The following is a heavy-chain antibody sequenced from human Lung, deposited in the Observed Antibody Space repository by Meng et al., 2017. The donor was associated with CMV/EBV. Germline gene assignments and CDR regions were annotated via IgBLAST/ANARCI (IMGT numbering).Heavy chain of an antibody. CDR3: ARDILEHNAFDM. D-gene: IGHD1/OR15-1a*01. CDR1: GGSVSSGSYY. Sequence: SXTLSLXCTVSGGSVSSGSYYWSWLRQPPGKGLEWIGYISYIGSTNYNPSLKSRVSISVDTSKNQFSLKLSSVTAADTAIFYCARDILEHNAFDMWGQGPMVTVSS. J-gene: IGHJ3*02. V-gene: IGHV4-61*01. CDR2: ISYIGST.